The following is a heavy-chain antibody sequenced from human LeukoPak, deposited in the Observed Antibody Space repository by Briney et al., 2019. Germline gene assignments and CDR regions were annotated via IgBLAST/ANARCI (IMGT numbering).Heavy chain of an antibody. D-gene: IGHD3-9*01. CDR1: GGSFSGYY. V-gene: IGHV4-34*01. J-gene: IGHJ4*02. CDR2: INHSGST. CDR3: ARATIAQPPDY. Sequence: PSETLSLTCAVYGGSFSGYYWSWIRQPPGKGLVWIGEINHSGSTNYNPSLKSRVTISVDTSKNQFSLKLSSVTAADTAVYYCARATIAQPPDYWGQGTLVTVSS.